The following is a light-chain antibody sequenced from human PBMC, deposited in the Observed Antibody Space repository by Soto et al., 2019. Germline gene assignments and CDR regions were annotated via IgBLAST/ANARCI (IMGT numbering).Light chain of an antibody. J-gene: IGKJ1*01. Sequence: EIVLTQSPCTLSLSPGERATLSCRASQSVSSTYLAWYQQKPGQAPRLLIYGASNRVTGIPDRFSGSGSGTDFTLTISRLEPEDFAVYYCQQYGSSPRTFGQGTKVEIK. CDR2: GAS. CDR3: QQYGSSPRT. CDR1: QSVSSTY. V-gene: IGKV3-20*01.